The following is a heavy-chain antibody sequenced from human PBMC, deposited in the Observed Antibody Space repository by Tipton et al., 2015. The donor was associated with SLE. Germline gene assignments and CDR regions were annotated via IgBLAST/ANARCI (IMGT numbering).Heavy chain of an antibody. D-gene: IGHD3-10*01. CDR1: GFTFSSYW. Sequence: SLRLSCAASGFTFSSYWMTWVRQAPGKGLEWVANIKPDESEKYYVDSVKGRFTISRDNAKNSLYLQMNSLRVDDTAVYYCARDKTSGNPSPLDYWGQGTLVTVSS. V-gene: IGHV3-7*03. CDR3: ARDKTSGNPSPLDY. J-gene: IGHJ4*02. CDR2: IKPDESEK.